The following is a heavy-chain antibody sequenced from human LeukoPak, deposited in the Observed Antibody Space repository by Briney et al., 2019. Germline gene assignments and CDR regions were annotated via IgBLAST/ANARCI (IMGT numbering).Heavy chain of an antibody. V-gene: IGHV4-39*02. CDR3: AKDLQGQQLVRVCWY. CDR1: GVSISSSSYY. Sequence: SETLSLTCNASGVSISSSSYYWGWIRQPPGKGLEWIGSIYSSGSTYYNSSLKSRVTISIDTSKNQVSLKMSSVTAADTAVYYCAKDLQGQQLVRVCWYWGQGTLVTVSS. CDR2: IYSSGST. D-gene: IGHD6-13*01. J-gene: IGHJ4*02.